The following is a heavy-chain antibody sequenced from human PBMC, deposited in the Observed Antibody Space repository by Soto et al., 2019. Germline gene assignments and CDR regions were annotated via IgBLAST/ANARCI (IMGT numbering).Heavy chain of an antibody. Sequence: PGGSLRLSCAASGFTFTTAWINWVRQAPGKGLEWVGRIKSKTDGGTPDFAAPVKGRFTISRESARNSLYLQLASLTAEDTAVYYCAKERDSFSHPWQEFDSWGQGTPVTVSS. J-gene: IGHJ4*02. CDR3: AKERDSFSHPWQEFDS. V-gene: IGHV3-15*07. D-gene: IGHD2-15*01. CDR2: IKSKTDGGTP. CDR1: GFTFTTAW.